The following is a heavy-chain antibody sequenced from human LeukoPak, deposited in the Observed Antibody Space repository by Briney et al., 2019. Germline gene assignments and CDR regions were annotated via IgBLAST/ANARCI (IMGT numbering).Heavy chain of an antibody. V-gene: IGHV4-59*01. J-gene: IGHJ3*02. Sequence: PSETLSLTCTVAGGSIGSYYWSWIRQPPGKGLEWIGYIYYTGSTDYNPSLKSRATISVDTSKSQSSLKLSSVTAADTAVYYCARSFSGRGGAFDIWGQGTMVTVSS. D-gene: IGHD6-19*01. CDR2: IYYTGST. CDR1: GGSIGSYY. CDR3: ARSFSGRGGAFDI.